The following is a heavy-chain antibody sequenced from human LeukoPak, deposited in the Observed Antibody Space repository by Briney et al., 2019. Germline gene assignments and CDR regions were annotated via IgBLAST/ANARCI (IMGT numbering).Heavy chain of an antibody. Sequence: EASVKVSCKASGYTFTDYYMHWVRQAPGQGLEWMGWINPNSGGTDYAQKFQGRVTMTRDTSISTAYMELSRLRSDDTAVYYCARDPEAGRYQLPWGQGTLVTVSS. CDR3: ARDPEAGRYQLP. CDR2: INPNSGGT. J-gene: IGHJ5*02. D-gene: IGHD2-2*01. CDR1: GYTFTDYY. V-gene: IGHV1-2*02.